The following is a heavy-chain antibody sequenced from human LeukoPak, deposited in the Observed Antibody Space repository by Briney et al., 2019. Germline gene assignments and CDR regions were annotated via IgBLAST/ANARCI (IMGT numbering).Heavy chain of an antibody. V-gene: IGHV3-66*01. Sequence: GGSLRLSCTASGLSLNNYAMSWVRQAPGKGLEWVSVIYSGGSTYYADSVKGRFTISRDNSKNTLYLQMNSLRAEDTAVYYCAREQWELRNWFDPWGQGTLVTVSS. CDR2: IYSGGST. D-gene: IGHD1-26*01. CDR1: GLSLNNYA. CDR3: AREQWELRNWFDP. J-gene: IGHJ5*02.